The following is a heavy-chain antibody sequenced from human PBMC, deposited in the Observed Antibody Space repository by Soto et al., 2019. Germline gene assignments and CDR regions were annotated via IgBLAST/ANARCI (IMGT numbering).Heavy chain of an antibody. Sequence: EVQLLESGGGLVQPGGSLRLSCAASGFSFRSYPMNWVRQAPGKGLESVAVIMGSGGKTYCADSVQGRFTISRDDSKSTVFLQMNSLRADDTATYYCAKGGDNWYFDYRGQGTLVTVTS. CDR2: IMGSGGKT. D-gene: IGHD1-20*01. J-gene: IGHJ4*02. CDR1: GFSFRSYP. CDR3: AKGGDNWYFDY. V-gene: IGHV3-23*01.